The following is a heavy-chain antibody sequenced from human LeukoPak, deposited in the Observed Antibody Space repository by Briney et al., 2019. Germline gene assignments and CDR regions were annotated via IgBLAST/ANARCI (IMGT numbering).Heavy chain of an antibody. CDR1: GFTFSTYS. CDR2: ISSSSSTI. CDR3: ARMHYFDY. V-gene: IGHV3-48*02. J-gene: IGHJ4*02. Sequence: PGGSLRLSCAASGFTFSTYSMNWVRQVPRVGLEWVSYISSSSSTIFYADSVKGRFTISRDNAKNSLYLQMNSLRDEDTAVYYCARMHYFDYWGQGTLVTVSS.